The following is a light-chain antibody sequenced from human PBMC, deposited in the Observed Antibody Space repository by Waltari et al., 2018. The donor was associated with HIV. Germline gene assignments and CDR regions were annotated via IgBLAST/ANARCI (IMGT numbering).Light chain of an antibody. CDR3: QHYNKGLRSFT. J-gene: IGKJ3*01. CDR2: GAF. CDR1: QSVGNN. V-gene: IGKV3D-15*01. Sequence: EIVLTQSPATLSVSPGEGATLSCRASQSVGNNLAWYQQKPGLAPRLLMYGAFTRATGIPTRFSGSGSGTDFTLTISSLQSEDFAVYYCQHYNKGLRSFTFGPGTKVDI.